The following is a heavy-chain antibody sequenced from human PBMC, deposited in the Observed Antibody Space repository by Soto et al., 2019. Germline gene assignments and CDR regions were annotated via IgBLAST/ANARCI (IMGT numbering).Heavy chain of an antibody. CDR3: AREGEDYGDYVAVFDY. V-gene: IGHV1-69*01. CDR2: IIPIFGTA. J-gene: IGHJ4*02. CDR1: GGTFSSYA. D-gene: IGHD4-17*01. Sequence: QVQLVQSGAEVQKPGSSVKVSCKASGGTFSSYAISWVRQAPGQGLEWMGGIIPIFGTAQYAQKFQGRVKITADESTSTACMEMSSLRSEDTAMYYCAREGEDYGDYVAVFDYWGQGTLVSVCS.